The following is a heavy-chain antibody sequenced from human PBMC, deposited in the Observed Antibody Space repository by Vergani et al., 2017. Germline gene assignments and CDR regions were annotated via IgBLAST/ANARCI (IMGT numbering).Heavy chain of an antibody. D-gene: IGHD5-18*01. J-gene: IGHJ4*02. V-gene: IGHV3-23*01. CDR2: ISGSGGST. CDR1: GFTFSNYA. Sequence: EVQLLESGGGLVQPGGSLRLSCAASGFTFSNYAMSWVRQAPGKGLEWVSAISGSGGSTYYADSVKGRFTISRDNSKNTLYLQMNSLRAEDTAVYYCAKGGGYSYGSSPDYWGQGTLVTVSS. CDR3: AKGGGYSYGSSPDY.